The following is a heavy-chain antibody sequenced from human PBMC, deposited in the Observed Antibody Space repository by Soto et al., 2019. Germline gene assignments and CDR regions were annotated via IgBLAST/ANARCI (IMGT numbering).Heavy chain of an antibody. CDR3: ARAFFYQGSDSRGYSFDAFDF. Sequence: ASVKVSCQASGYTFTSSGMSWVRQAPGRGLEWMGWISAHTGSSEYAQRFQGRVTMTTDRSTSTAYMELRSLRSDDTAVYSCARAFFYQGSDSRGYSFDAFDFWGPGTLVTVSS. D-gene: IGHD3-22*01. CDR1: GYTFTSSG. V-gene: IGHV1-18*01. J-gene: IGHJ3*01. CDR2: ISAHTGSS.